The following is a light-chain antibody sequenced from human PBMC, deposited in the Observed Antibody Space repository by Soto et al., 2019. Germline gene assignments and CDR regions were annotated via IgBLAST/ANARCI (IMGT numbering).Light chain of an antibody. J-gene: IGKJ5*01. CDR2: GAS. CDR3: QHSST. Sequence: EIVLTQSPCTLSLSPGEGATLSCRASQSVDSSYLAWYQQKPDQAPRLLIYGASTRATGIPARFSGSASGTDFTLTISRLEPEDFAVYYCQHSSTFGQGTRLEIK. CDR1: QSVDSSY. V-gene: IGKV3-20*01.